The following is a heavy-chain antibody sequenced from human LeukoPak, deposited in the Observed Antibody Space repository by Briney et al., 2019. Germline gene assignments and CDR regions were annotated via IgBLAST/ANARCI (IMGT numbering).Heavy chain of an antibody. CDR3: ARTIGYSYGYSDY. CDR2: INHSGST. Sequence: SETLSLTCAVYGGSLSGYYWSWIRQPPGKGLEWIGEINHSGSTNYNPSLKSRVTISVDTSKNQFSLKLSSVTAADTAVYYCARTIGYSYGYSDYWGQGTLVTVSS. CDR1: GGSLSGYY. D-gene: IGHD5-18*01. J-gene: IGHJ4*02. V-gene: IGHV4-34*01.